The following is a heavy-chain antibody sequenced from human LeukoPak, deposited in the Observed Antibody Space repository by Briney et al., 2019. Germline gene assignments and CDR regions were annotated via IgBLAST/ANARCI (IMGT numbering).Heavy chain of an antibody. Sequence: RASVKVSCTASGYTFTSYGISWVRQAPGQGLEWMGWISAYNGNTNYAQKLQGRVTMTTDTSTSTAYMELRGLRSDDTAVYYCARFSGSATPGKYWGQGTLVTVSS. CDR3: ARFSGSATPGKY. J-gene: IGHJ4*02. V-gene: IGHV1-18*01. CDR2: ISAYNGNT. D-gene: IGHD3-10*01. CDR1: GYTFTSYG.